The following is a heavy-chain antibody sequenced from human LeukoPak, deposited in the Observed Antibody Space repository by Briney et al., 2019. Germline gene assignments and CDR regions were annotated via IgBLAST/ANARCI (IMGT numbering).Heavy chain of an antibody. CDR1: GFTFSSYA. D-gene: IGHD2-2*02. CDR3: AKDWGTGRYCSSTSCYTSYYFDY. V-gene: IGHV3-23*01. J-gene: IGHJ4*02. Sequence: GGSLRLSCAASGFTFSSYAMSWVRQAPGKGLELVSAISGSGGSTYYADSVKGRFTISRDNSKNTLYLQMNSLRAEDTAVYYCAKDWGTGRYCSSTSCYTSYYFDYWGQGTLVTVSS. CDR2: ISGSGGST.